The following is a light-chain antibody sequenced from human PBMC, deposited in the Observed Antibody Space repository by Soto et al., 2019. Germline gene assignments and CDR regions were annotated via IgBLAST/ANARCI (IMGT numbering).Light chain of an antibody. CDR1: QSISSS. Sequence: EIVMTQSPATLSVSPGESATLSCRASQSISSSKLAWYQQNPGQAPRLLMYGASNRATGSPARFSGSGSGTEFTLTISSLQSEDFAVYYCQQYDYWPRTFGQGTKVDIK. CDR3: QQYDYWPRT. J-gene: IGKJ1*01. V-gene: IGKV3-15*01. CDR2: GAS.